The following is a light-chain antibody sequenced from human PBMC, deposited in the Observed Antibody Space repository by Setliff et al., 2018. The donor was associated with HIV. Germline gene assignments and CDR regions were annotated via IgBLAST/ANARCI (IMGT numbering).Light chain of an antibody. CDR2: EVR. V-gene: IGLV2-14*01. CDR1: SSDVGGYSH. Sequence: LTQPASLSGSPGQSITISCTGTSSDVGGYSHVSWYQQHPGKAPKLIIYEVRNRPSGVSNRFSGSKSGNTASLTISGLQAEDEADYYCSSYAITNTLPFGTGTKVTVL. J-gene: IGLJ1*01. CDR3: SSYAITNTLP.